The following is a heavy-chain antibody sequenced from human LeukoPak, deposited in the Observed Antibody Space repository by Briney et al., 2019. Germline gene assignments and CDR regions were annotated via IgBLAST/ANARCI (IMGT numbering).Heavy chain of an antibody. CDR2: ISGSGGST. CDR1: GFTFSSYA. J-gene: IGHJ4*02. V-gene: IGHV3-23*01. Sequence: AGGSLRLSCAASGFTFSSYAMGWVRQAPGKGLEWVSAISGSGGSTYYADSVKGRFTISRDNSKNTLYLQMNSLRAEDTAVYYCAKSWLRISSPFDYWGQGTLVTVSS. D-gene: IGHD5-12*01. CDR3: AKSWLRISSPFDY.